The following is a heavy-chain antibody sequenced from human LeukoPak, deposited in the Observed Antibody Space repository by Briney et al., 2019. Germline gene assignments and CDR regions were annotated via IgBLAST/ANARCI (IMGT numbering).Heavy chain of an antibody. Sequence: SETLSLTCTVSGYSLSSGYYWGWIRQPPGKGLEWIGSVDHSGGTYYNPSLRSRVSISVDTSKNQFSLKLSSVTAADTAVYYCARNYGDYVGYNWFDPWGQGTLVTVSS. J-gene: IGHJ5*02. CDR1: GYSLSSGYY. V-gene: IGHV4-38-2*02. CDR2: VDHSGGT. CDR3: ARNYGDYVGYNWFDP. D-gene: IGHD4-17*01.